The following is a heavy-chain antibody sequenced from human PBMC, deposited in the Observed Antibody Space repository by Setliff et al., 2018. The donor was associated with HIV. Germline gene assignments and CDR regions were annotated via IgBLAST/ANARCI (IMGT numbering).Heavy chain of an antibody. Sequence: ASVKVSCKASGYTFNNYAMNWVRQAPRQGLELMGWINTNTGDPTYAQGLTGRFVFSLDTSVSTAYLQISSLKAEDTAVYFCARDLKRPNSNFWGGYPIPFDSWGQGTLVTVSS. D-gene: IGHD3-3*01. CDR3: ARDLKRPNSNFWGGYPIPFDS. V-gene: IGHV7-4-1*02. CDR2: INTNTGDP. J-gene: IGHJ4*02. CDR1: GYTFNNYA.